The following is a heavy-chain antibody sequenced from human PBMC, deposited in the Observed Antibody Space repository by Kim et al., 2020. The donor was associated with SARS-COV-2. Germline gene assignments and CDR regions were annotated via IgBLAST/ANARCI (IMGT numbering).Heavy chain of an antibody. J-gene: IGHJ3*02. Sequence: GGSRRLSCGASGFTFSSFSFNWIRQAPGKGLEWISYITIGGDGTQYADSVRGRFTISRDNVHNLIYLQMNSLRHEDTAIYYCARDKAYAFDIWGHGTMVT. CDR1: GFTFSSFS. CDR2: ITIGGDGT. CDR3: ARDKAYAFDI. V-gene: IGHV3-48*02.